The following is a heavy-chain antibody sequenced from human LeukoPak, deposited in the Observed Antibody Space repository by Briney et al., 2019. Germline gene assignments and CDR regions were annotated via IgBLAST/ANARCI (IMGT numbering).Heavy chain of an antibody. D-gene: IGHD6-13*01. CDR1: GFTFSSYA. J-gene: IGHJ4*02. CDR2: ISGSGGST. V-gene: IGHV3-23*01. Sequence: HAGGSLRLSCAASGFTFSSYAMSWVRQAPGKGLEWVSAISGSGGSTYYADSVKGRLTISRDNSKNTLYLQMNSLRAEDTAVYYCAKDSSSWPKTTDYWGQGTLVTVSS. CDR3: AKDSSSWPKTTDY.